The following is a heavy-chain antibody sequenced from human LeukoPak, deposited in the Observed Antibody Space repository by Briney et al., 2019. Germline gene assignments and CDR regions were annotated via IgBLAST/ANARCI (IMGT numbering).Heavy chain of an antibody. D-gene: IGHD6-13*01. V-gene: IGHV4-34*01. CDR2: INYSGST. CDR3: ARGPYSSSWTPRANYFDY. CDR1: GGSFSGYY. J-gene: IGHJ4*02. Sequence: SETLSLTCAVYGGSFSGYYWSWIRQPPGKGLEWIGEINYSGSTNYNPSLKSRVTISVDTSKNQFSLKLSSVTAADTAVYYCARGPYSSSWTPRANYFDYWGQGTLVTVSS.